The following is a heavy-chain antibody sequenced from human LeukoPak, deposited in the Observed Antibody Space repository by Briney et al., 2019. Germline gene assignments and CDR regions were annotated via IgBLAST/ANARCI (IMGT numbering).Heavy chain of an antibody. CDR1: GGSFSGDY. D-gene: IGHD3-10*01. CDR3: ARRHYYGSGSYYTDY. V-gene: IGHV4-34*01. Sequence: SETLSHTCAVYGGSFSGDYWCWIRQPPRKGLEWIGEINNSGSTNYNPSLKSRVTISVDTSKTQFSLKLSSVPAADTAVYSCARRHYYGSGSYYTDYWGQGTLVTVSS. J-gene: IGHJ4*02. CDR2: INNSGST.